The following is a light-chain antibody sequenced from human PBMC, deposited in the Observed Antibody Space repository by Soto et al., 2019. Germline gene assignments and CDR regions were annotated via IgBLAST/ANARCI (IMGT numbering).Light chain of an antibody. V-gene: IGKV3-20*01. J-gene: IGKJ1*01. CDR1: QSVSSNY. CDR2: GAS. CDR3: QQYGNSPWT. Sequence: EIVLTQSPGPLSLSPGERATLSCRASQSVSSNYLAWYQQEPGQAPRLLIYGASTRATGIPDRFSGSGSGTDFTLTISRLEPEDFTVYHCQQYGNSPWTFGQGTKVDI.